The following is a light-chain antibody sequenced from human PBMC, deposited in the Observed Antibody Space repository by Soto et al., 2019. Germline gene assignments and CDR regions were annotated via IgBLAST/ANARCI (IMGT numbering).Light chain of an antibody. CDR1: QGISNF. CDR2: AAS. Sequence: DIQMTQSPSSLSASVGDRVTITCRASQGISNFLAWYQQKPGKVPKLLISAASTLQSGVPSRFSGSGSGTDFTLNITSLQPEDVATYYCQKYRSVSSFGQGTRLEI. J-gene: IGKJ5*01. V-gene: IGKV1-27*01. CDR3: QKYRSVSS.